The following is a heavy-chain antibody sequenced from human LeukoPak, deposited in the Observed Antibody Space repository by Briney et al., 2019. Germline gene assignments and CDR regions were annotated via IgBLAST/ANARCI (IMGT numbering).Heavy chain of an antibody. CDR3: ARLSGTTRFDY. D-gene: IGHD4-17*01. V-gene: IGHV3-30-3*01. CDR1: GFTFSSYA. J-gene: IGHJ4*02. Sequence: PGGSLRLSCAASGFTFSSYAMHWVRQAPGKGLEWVAVISYDGSNKYYADSVKGRFTISRDNSKNTLYLQMNSLRAEDTAVYYCARLSGTTRFDYWGQGTLVTVSS. CDR2: ISYDGSNK.